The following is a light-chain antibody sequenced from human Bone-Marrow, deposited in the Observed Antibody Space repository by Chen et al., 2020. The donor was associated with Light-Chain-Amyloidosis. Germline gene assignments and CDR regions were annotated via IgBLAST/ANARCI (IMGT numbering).Light chain of an antibody. Sequence: SYELTQPPSLSVSPGQTAMFTCSGDDLPTKYAYWYQQKPGQAPVLVIHRDTERPSGSSERFSGSSSGTTATLTISGVQAEDEADYHCQSADSSGTYEVIFGGGTKLTVL. CDR3: QSADSSGTYEVI. V-gene: IGLV3-25*03. CDR1: DLPTKY. J-gene: IGLJ2*01. CDR2: RDT.